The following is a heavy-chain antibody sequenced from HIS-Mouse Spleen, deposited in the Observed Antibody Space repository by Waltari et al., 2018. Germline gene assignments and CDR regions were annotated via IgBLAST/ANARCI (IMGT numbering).Heavy chain of an antibody. V-gene: IGHV4-39*07. CDR2: IYYRGRT. CDR1: GGSISSSSYY. Sequence: QLQLQESGPGLVKPSETLSLTCTVSGGSISSSSYYWGWIRQPPGKGLEWIGGIYYRGRTYSNPSLKSRVTISVDTSQNQFSLKLGSVTAADTAVYYCAREIPYSSSWYDWYFDLWGRGTLVTVSS. J-gene: IGHJ2*01. D-gene: IGHD6-13*01. CDR3: AREIPYSSSWYDWYFDL.